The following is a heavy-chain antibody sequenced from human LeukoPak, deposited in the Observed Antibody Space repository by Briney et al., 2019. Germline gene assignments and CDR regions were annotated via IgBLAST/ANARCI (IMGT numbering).Heavy chain of an antibody. D-gene: IGHD3-3*01. V-gene: IGHV4-59*01. J-gene: IGHJ3*02. CDR1: GGSIRSYY. Sequence: KTSETLSLTCTVSGGSIRSYYWSWIRQPPGEGLEWIGYIYYSGSTKYNPSLKSRVTISIDPSKIHFSLKLTSVTAADTAVYYCARDLYDLGAFDIWGQGTRVTVSS. CDR2: IYYSGST. CDR3: ARDLYDLGAFDI.